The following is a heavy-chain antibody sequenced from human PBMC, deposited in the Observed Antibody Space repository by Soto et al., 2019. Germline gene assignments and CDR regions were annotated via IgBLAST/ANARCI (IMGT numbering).Heavy chain of an antibody. V-gene: IGHV4-39*01. CDR3: ARRKSGWSRLNWFDP. Sequence: QLQLQESGPGLVKPSETLSLTCTVSGGSISSSSYYWGWIRQPPGKGLEWIGSIYYSGSTYYNPSLKSRVTISVDTSKNQFSLKLSSVTAADTAVYYCARRKSGWSRLNWFDPWGQGTLVTVSS. J-gene: IGHJ5*02. CDR1: GGSISSSSYY. D-gene: IGHD6-19*01. CDR2: IYYSGST.